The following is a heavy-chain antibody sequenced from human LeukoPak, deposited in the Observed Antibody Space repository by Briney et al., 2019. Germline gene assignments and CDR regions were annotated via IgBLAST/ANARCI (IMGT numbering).Heavy chain of an antibody. CDR3: AKDIRAVGTSVFEY. CDR2: ISNSGYT. J-gene: IGHJ4*02. CDR1: GFTLIDYA. V-gene: IGHV3-23*01. D-gene: IGHD3-10*01. Sequence: GGSLSLSCATSGFTLIDYAMSWVRQAPGKGLEWVSSISNSGYTYYAVSVKGRFTASRDSSNNTVYLQMNSLRGEDTAMYYCAKDIRAVGTSVFEYWGQGTLVSVSS.